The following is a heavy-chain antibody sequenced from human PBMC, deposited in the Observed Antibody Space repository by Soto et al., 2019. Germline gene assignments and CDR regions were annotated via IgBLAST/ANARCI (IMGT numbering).Heavy chain of an antibody. Sequence: GGSLILSCAASGFTFSSYAMSWVRQAPGKGLECVSAISGSGGSTYYADSVKGRFTISRDNSKNTLYLQMNSLRAEDTAVYYCAKDRNRLERRGRFDYWGQGTLVTVSS. CDR3: AKDRNRLERRGRFDY. CDR2: ISGSGGST. J-gene: IGHJ4*02. CDR1: GFTFSSYA. V-gene: IGHV3-23*01. D-gene: IGHD1-1*01.